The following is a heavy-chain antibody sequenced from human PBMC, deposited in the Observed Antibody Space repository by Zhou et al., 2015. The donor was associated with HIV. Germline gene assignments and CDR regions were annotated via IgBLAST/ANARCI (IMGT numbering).Heavy chain of an antibody. CDR3: ARVRGYCSGGSCYVDYYYGMDV. Sequence: QVQLVQSGAEVKKPGASVKVSCKASGYTFTSYGISWVRQAPGQGLEWMGWISAYNGNTNYAQKLQGRVTMTTDTSTSTAYMELRSLRSDDTAVYYCARVRGYCSGGSCYVDYYYGMDVWGQGTTVTVSS. J-gene: IGHJ6*02. V-gene: IGHV1-18*01. D-gene: IGHD2-15*01. CDR1: GYTFTSYG. CDR2: ISAYNGNT.